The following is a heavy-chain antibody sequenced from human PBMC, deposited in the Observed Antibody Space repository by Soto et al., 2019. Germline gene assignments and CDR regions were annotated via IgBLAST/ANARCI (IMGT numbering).Heavy chain of an antibody. D-gene: IGHD5-12*01. CDR1: GFTFSSCA. J-gene: IGHJ4*02. CDR2: ISYDGSNK. V-gene: IGHV3-30*14. CDR3: ASALRGYPGNFDS. Sequence: PGGSLRLSCAASGFTFSSCAMHWVRQAPGKGLEWVALISYDGSNKYYADSVKGRFTISRDNSKNTLYLQMNSLRAEDTAVYYCASALRGYPGNFDSWGQGTLVTVSS.